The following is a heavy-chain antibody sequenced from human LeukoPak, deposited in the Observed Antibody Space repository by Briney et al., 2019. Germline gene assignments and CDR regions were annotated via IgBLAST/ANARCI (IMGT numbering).Heavy chain of an antibody. CDR2: IIPTFGTA. CDR1: RGTFSSYA. V-gene: IGHV1-69*01. CDR3: ARDLAMVRGARYRPYNWFDP. J-gene: IGHJ5*02. Sequence: GSSVKVSCKASRGTFSSYALIWVRQAPGQGLEWMGGIIPTFGTAAYAQKFQGRVTISADESTSTAYMELSSPTSEDTAVYYCARDLAMVRGARYRPYNWFDPWGQGTLVTVSS. D-gene: IGHD3-10*01.